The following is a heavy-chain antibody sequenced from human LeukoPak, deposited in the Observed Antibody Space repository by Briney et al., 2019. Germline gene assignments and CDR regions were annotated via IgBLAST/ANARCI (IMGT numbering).Heavy chain of an antibody. CDR3: ARGGYSSSWGWFDP. Sequence: ASVKVSCKASGYTFTSYGISWVRQAPGQGLEWMGWISAYDGNTNYAQKLQGRVTMTTDTSTSTAYMELSSLRSEDTAVYYCARGGYSSSWGWFDPWGQGTLVTVSS. D-gene: IGHD6-13*01. CDR2: ISAYDGNT. J-gene: IGHJ5*02. V-gene: IGHV1-18*01. CDR1: GYTFTSYG.